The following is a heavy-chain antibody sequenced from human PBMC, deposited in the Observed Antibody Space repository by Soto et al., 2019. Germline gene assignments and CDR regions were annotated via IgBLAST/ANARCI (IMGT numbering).Heavy chain of an antibody. CDR2: ISRNSNNI. D-gene: IGHD5-12*01. CDR3: ASAARWLQSRYFDL. V-gene: IGHV3-21*01. Sequence: LRLSCVASGFSLSKYSMNWVRQAPGKGLEWVSSISRNSNNIYYGDSVKGRFTVSRDNDKNSLYLQMNSLRADDTAVYYCASAARWLQSRYFDLWGRGTLVTVSS. J-gene: IGHJ2*01. CDR1: GFSLSKYS.